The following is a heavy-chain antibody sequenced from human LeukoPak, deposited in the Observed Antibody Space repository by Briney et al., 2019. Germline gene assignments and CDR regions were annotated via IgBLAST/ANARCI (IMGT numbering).Heavy chain of an antibody. Sequence: PGGSLRLSCAASGFTVSSNYMSWVRQARGKGLEWVSVIYSGGSTYYADSVKGRFTISRDNSKNTLYLQMNSLRAEDTAVYYCARDRRYYDILEPIGAFDIWGQGTMVTVSS. J-gene: IGHJ3*02. D-gene: IGHD3-9*01. CDR2: IYSGGST. CDR3: ARDRRYYDILEPIGAFDI. V-gene: IGHV3-53*01. CDR1: GFTVSSNY.